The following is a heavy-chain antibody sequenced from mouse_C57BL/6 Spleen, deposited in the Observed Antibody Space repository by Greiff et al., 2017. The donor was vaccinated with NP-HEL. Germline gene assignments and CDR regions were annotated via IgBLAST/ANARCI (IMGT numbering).Heavy chain of an antibody. CDR1: GYTFTSYW. CDR2: IDPSDCET. J-gene: IGHJ2*01. CDR3: ATHYGNYGFDY. V-gene: IGHV1-52*01. Sequence: QVQLQQPGAELVRPGSSVKLSCKASGYTFTSYWMHWVKQRPIQGLEWIGNIDPSDCETHYNQKFKDKATLTVDKSSSTAYMQLSSLTSEDSAVYYCATHYGNYGFDYWGQGTTLTVSS. D-gene: IGHD2-1*01.